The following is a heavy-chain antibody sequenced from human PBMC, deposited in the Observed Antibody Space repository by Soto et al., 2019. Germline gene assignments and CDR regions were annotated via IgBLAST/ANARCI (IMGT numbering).Heavy chain of an antibody. V-gene: IGHV4-59*08. J-gene: IGHJ6*03. CDR3: ARHNYDFWSGHTTDYYMYV. Sequence: SETLSLTCTVSGGSISSYYWSWIRQPPGKGLEWIGYIYYSGSTNYNPSLKSRVTISVDTSKNQFSLKLSSVTAADTAVYYCARHNYDFWSGHTTDYYMYVWGKGNTVTVS. CDR2: IYYSGST. CDR1: GGSISSYY. D-gene: IGHD3-3*01.